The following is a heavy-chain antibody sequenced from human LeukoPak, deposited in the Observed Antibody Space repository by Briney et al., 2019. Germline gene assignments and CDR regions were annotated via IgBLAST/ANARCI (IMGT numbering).Heavy chain of an antibody. CDR3: ARRDSSGWYGYY. Sequence: PSETLSPTCTVSGGSISSSSYYWGWIRQPPGKGLEWIGSIYYSGSTYYNPSLKSRVTISVDTSKNQFSLKLSSVTAADTAVYYCARRDSSGWYGYYWGQGTLVTVSS. CDR1: GGSISSSSYY. V-gene: IGHV4-39*01. CDR2: IYYSGST. J-gene: IGHJ4*02. D-gene: IGHD6-19*01.